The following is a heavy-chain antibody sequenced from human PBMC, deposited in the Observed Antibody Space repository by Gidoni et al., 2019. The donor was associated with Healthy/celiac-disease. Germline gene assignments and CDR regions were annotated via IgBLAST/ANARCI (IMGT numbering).Heavy chain of an antibody. CDR1: GFTFSSYA. V-gene: IGHV3-23*01. CDR3: ATHGGSGVIDPYYYYGMDV. J-gene: IGHJ6*02. CDR2: ISGSGGST. D-gene: IGHD3-16*02. Sequence: EVQLLESGGGLVQPGGSLRLYCAASGFTFSSYAMSWVRQAPGKGLEWVSAISGSGGSTYYADSVKCRFTISRDNSKTTLYLQMNSLRAEDTAVYYCATHGGSGVIDPYYYYGMDVWGQGTTVTVSS.